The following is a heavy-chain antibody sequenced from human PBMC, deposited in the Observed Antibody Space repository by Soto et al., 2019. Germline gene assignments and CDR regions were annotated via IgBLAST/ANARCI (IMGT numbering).Heavy chain of an antibody. Sequence: XVSLRRYCAASGSTFSSYGRHWVRQAPGKGLEWVAVISYDGSNKYYADSVKGRFTISRDNSKNTLYLQMNSLRAEDTAVYYCAKGYAGWNSPFDIWGQGTMVTVSS. CDR2: ISYDGSNK. D-gene: IGHD1-7*01. J-gene: IGHJ3*02. CDR1: GSTFSSYG. V-gene: IGHV3-30*18. CDR3: AKGYAGWNSPFDI.